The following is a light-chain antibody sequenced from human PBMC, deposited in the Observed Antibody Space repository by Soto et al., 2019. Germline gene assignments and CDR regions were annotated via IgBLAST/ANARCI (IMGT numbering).Light chain of an antibody. CDR3: QQYSDLPYT. CDR2: NTS. CDR1: QRISSRN. V-gene: IGKV3-20*01. J-gene: IGKJ2*01. Sequence: EIVLTQSPGTLSLSTRERATLSCRASQRISSRNLAWYQQKPGQAPRLLIYNTSSRATGIPDRFSGSGSVTDFTLTINRLEPEDFAVYYCQQYSDLPYTFGQGTKLEVK.